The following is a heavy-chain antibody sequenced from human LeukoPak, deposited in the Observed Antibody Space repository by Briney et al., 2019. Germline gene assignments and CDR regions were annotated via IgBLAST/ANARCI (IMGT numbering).Heavy chain of an antibody. J-gene: IGHJ4*02. CDR2: IKISGGSS. D-gene: IGHD5-18*01. Sequence: GASVKVSCKTSGYTLASYHIHWVRQAPGQGLEWMGIIKISGGSSTYAQMFQGRLTMTRDTSTRTVYMEMSSLTSEVTALYYCAREREDSYYFDYWGQGTLVTVSS. CDR3: AREREDSYYFDY. V-gene: IGHV1-46*01. CDR1: GYTLASYH.